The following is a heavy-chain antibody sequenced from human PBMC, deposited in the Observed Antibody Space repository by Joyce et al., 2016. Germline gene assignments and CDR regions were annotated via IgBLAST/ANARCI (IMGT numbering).Heavy chain of an antibody. J-gene: IGHJ4*02. CDR1: GGTFSSYA. CDR3: ARGRGYPTPDS. D-gene: IGHD6-25*01. Sequence: QVQLVQSGTEVKKPGSAVKVSCKLSGGTFSSYAFSWVRQAPGQGLEWMGGIIPVFGFSSHTQNYRDRVTFSADESTTTIFMELTSLTSEDTAVYYCARGRGYPTPDSWGQGTLVIVSS. V-gene: IGHV1-69*01. CDR2: IIPVFGFS.